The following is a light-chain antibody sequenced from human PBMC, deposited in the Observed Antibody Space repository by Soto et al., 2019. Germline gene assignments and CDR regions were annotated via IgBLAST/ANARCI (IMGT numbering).Light chain of an antibody. CDR1: QTIISF. J-gene: IGKJ2*01. CDR3: HQSDDTPYT. Sequence: DIQMTQSPSSLSASVGDRLTITCRASQTIISFLNWYQQKPGKAPKLLIYAASSLQSGVPSRFSGSGSGTDIALNISRLQAEDFATYCCHQSDDTPYTFGQGTKREIK. V-gene: IGKV1-39*01. CDR2: AAS.